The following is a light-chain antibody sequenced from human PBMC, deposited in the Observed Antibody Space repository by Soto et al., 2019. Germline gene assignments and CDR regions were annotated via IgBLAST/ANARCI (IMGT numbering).Light chain of an antibody. CDR1: QSISSW. V-gene: IGKV1-5*03. CDR3: QQHANYWS. Sequence: DIQMTQSPSTLSASVGDRVTITCRASQSISSWLAWYQQKPGKAPKLLIYTASTLESGVPSRFSGSGSGTEFTLTISSLQPDDFATYYCQQHANYWSFGQGTKVEMK. CDR2: TAS. J-gene: IGKJ1*01.